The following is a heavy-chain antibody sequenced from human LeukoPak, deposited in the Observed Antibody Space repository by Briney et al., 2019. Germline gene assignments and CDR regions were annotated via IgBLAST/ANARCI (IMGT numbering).Heavy chain of an antibody. D-gene: IGHD2/OR15-2a*01. CDR3: ARSTTKYWYFDL. V-gene: IGHV3-48*01. J-gene: IGHJ2*01. CDR1: GFTFSDYS. CDR2: ISSSSRTI. Sequence: GGSLRLSCAASGFTFSDYSMNWVRQAPGKGLEWLSYISSSSRTIYYADSVKGRFTISRDSSKNTLYLQMNSLRAEDTAVYYCARSTTKYWYFDLWGRGTLITVSS.